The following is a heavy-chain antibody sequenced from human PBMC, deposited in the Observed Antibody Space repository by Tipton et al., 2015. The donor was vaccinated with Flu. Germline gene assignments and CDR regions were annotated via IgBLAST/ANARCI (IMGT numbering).Heavy chain of an antibody. CDR2: INHSGST. V-gene: IGHV4-34*01. CDR3: ARGHTAMVGSLYYYGMDV. Sequence: LRLSCAASGFTFSDYAMSWVRQPPGKGLEWIGEINHSGSTDYNPSLKSRVTISVDTSKNQFSLKLSSVTAADTAVYYCARGHTAMVGSLYYYGMDVWGQGTTVTVSS. D-gene: IGHD5-18*01. J-gene: IGHJ6*02. CDR1: GFTFSDYA.